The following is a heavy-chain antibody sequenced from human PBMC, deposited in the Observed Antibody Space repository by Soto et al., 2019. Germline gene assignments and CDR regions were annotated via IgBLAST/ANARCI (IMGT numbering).Heavy chain of an antibody. V-gene: IGHV1-18*01. CDR1: GYTFTSYG. Sequence: ASVKVSCKASGYTFTSYGISWVRQAPGQGLEWMGWISAYNGNTNYSQKFQGRVTITRDTSASTAYMELSSLRSEDTAVYYCARAYVVVVAATKSRGAFDIWGQGTMVTVSS. CDR3: ARAYVVVVAATKSRGAFDI. D-gene: IGHD2-15*01. CDR2: ISAYNGNT. J-gene: IGHJ3*02.